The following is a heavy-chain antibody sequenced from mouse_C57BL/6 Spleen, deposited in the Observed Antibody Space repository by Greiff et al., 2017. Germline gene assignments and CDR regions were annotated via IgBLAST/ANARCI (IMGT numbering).Heavy chain of an antibody. CDR3: ARGVTTYYAMDY. CDR2: IDPSDSYT. D-gene: IGHD2-2*01. Sequence: QVQLKQPGAELVKPGASVKLSCKASGYTFTSYWMQWVKQRPGQGLEWIGAIDPSDSYTNYNQKFKGKATLTVDTSSSTAYMQLSSLTSEDSAVYYCARGVTTYYAMDYWGQGTSVTVSS. CDR1: GYTFTSYW. V-gene: IGHV1-50*01. J-gene: IGHJ4*01.